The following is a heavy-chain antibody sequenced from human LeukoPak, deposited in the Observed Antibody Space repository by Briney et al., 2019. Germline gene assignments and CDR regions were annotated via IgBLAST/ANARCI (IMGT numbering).Heavy chain of an antibody. Sequence: ASVKVSCKASVYTFTGYYMHWVRLAPAPGLEWMGLINPNSGGTRYAQKFQGRVTLTRDTSISTASMELSGLRSDDTAVYYCASLTIGRGEGNYWGQGALVSVSS. CDR3: ASLTIGRGEGNY. CDR2: INPNSGGT. CDR1: VYTFTGYY. J-gene: IGHJ4*02. D-gene: IGHD2-2*01. V-gene: IGHV1-2*02.